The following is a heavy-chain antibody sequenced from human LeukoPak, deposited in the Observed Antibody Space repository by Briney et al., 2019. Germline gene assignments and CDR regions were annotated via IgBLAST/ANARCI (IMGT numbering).Heavy chain of an antibody. V-gene: IGHV3-23*01. CDR1: GFTFSSYA. D-gene: IGHD3-3*01. CDR2: ISGSGGST. J-gene: IGHJ4*02. Sequence: GGSLRLSCAASGFTFSSYAMSWVRQAPGKGLEWVSAISGSGGSTYYADSVKGRFTISRDNSKNTLYLQMNSLRAEDTAVYYCAKDRTLPYYDFWSGYSTFDYWGQGTLVTVSS. CDR3: AKDRTLPYYDFWSGYSTFDY.